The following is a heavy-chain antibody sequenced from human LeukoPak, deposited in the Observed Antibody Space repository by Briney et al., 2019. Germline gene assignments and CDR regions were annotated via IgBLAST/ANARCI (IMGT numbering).Heavy chain of an antibody. CDR3: GRDLGTGLSSNYFDY. CDR2: IRAYNGNT. V-gene: IGHV1-18*01. D-gene: IGHD5-18*01. CDR1: GYTLTSYG. Sequence: ASVKVSCKASGYTLTSYGISWVRQAPGHGLEWVGWIRAYNGNTNNAQKLQGRVTMTTDTSTSTAYMELRSLRSDDTAVYYCGRDLGTGLSSNYFDYWGQGTLVTVSS. J-gene: IGHJ4*02.